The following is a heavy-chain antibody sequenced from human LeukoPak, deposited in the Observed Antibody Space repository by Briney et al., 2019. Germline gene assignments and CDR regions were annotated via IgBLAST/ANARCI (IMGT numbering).Heavy chain of an antibody. CDR3: ARLPSRVGGMDV. J-gene: IGHJ6*02. CDR2: IYHSGST. V-gene: IGHV4-4*02. D-gene: IGHD6-6*01. CDR1: GGSISSSNW. Sequence: SGTLSLTCAVSGGSISSSNWWSWVRQPPGKGLEWIGEIYHSGSTNYNPSLKSRVTISVDTSKNQFSLKLSSVTAADTAVYYCARLPSRVGGMDVWGQGTTVTVSS.